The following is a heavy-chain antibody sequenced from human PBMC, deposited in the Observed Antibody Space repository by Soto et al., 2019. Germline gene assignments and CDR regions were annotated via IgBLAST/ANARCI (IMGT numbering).Heavy chain of an antibody. V-gene: IGHV4-30-2*01. Sequence: QVQLQESGSRLLKPSQTLSLTCTVSGASISGGGYSWTWIRQPPGKGLEWIGYVHHTGSTTYNPSLRTRVNISLDRPNNQFFLSLTSATAADSAVYYCVRGLWNDVFQYWGRVIPVTVSS. CDR1: GASISGGGYS. J-gene: IGHJ4*02. CDR3: VRGLWNDVFQY. D-gene: IGHD1-1*01. CDR2: VHHTGST.